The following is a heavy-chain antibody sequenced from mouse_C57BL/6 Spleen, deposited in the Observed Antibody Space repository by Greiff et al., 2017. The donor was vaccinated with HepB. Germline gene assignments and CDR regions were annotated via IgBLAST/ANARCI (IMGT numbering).Heavy chain of an antibody. CDR3: TRGTDWYFDV. CDR2: IDPEDGDT. Sequence: EVQLQQSGAELVRPGASVKLSCTASGFNIKDYYMHWVKQRPEQGLEWIGRIDPEDGDTEYAPKFQGKATMTADTSSNTTYLQLSSLTSEDTAVDYCTRGTDWYFDVWGTGTTVTVSS. V-gene: IGHV14-1*01. D-gene: IGHD3-3*01. CDR1: GFNIKDYY. J-gene: IGHJ1*03.